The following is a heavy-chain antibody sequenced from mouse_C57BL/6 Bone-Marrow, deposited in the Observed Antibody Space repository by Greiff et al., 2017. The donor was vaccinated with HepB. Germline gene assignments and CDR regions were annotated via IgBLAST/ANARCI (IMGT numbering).Heavy chain of an antibody. CDR2: IYPGNSDT. Sequence: EVKVVESGTVLARPGASVKMSCKTSGYTFTSYWMHWVKQRPGQGLEWIGAIYPGNSDTSYNQKFKGKAKLTAVTSASTAYMELSSLTNEDSAVYYCTPNYGSSLYWYFDVWGTGTTVTVSS. J-gene: IGHJ1*03. V-gene: IGHV1-5*01. CDR3: TPNYGSSLYWYFDV. D-gene: IGHD1-1*01. CDR1: GYTFTSYW.